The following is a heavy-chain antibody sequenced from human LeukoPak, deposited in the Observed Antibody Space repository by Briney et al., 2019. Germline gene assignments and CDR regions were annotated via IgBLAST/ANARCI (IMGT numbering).Heavy chain of an antibody. V-gene: IGHV1-69*13. CDR1: GGTFSSYA. Sequence: ASVKVSCKASGGTFSSYAISWVRQAPGQGLEWMGGIIPIFGTANYAQKFQGRVTITADESTSTAYMELSSLRAEDTAVYYCARVLDGVYKDAFDIWGQGTMVTVSS. CDR2: IIPIFGTA. J-gene: IGHJ3*02. D-gene: IGHD1-1*01. CDR3: ARVLDGVYKDAFDI.